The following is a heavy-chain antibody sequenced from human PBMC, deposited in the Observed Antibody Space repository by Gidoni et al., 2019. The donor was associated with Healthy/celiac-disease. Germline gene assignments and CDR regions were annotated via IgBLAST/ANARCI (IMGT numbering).Heavy chain of an antibody. D-gene: IGHD2-15*01. Sequence: AVYGGSFSGYYWSWIRQPPGKGLEWIGEINHSGSTNYNPSLKSRVTISVDTSKNQFSLKLSSVTAADTAVYYCARSRGYCSGGSCYWGYWGQGTLVTVSS. J-gene: IGHJ4*02. CDR3: ARSRGYCSGGSCYWGY. CDR2: INHSGST. CDR1: GGSFSGYY. V-gene: IGHV4-34*01.